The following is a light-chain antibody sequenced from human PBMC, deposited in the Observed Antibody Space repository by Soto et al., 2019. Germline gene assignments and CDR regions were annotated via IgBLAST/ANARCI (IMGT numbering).Light chain of an antibody. Sequence: EIVLTQSPATLSVSPGERVTLXXRASQSLRSSLAWYQQKPGQAPRLXIYGASTRATGIPARFSGSGSGTEFTLTISSLQSEDFAVYYCQQYNIWPQTFGQGTKVDIK. CDR3: QQYNIWPQT. CDR2: GAS. V-gene: IGKV3-15*01. J-gene: IGKJ1*01. CDR1: QSLRSS.